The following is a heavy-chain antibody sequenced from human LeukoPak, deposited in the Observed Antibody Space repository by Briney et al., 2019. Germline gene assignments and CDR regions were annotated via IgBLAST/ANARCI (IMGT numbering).Heavy chain of an antibody. Sequence: PSETLSLTCTVSGGSIRNYYWSWIRQPPGKGLEWIGYIYYSGSTNYNPSLKSRVTISVDTSKNQFSLKLSSVTAADTAVYYCATYYSSSRDFDYWGQGTLVTVSS. CDR2: IYYSGST. D-gene: IGHD6-13*01. CDR1: GGSIRNYY. CDR3: ATYYSSSRDFDY. J-gene: IGHJ4*02. V-gene: IGHV4-59*01.